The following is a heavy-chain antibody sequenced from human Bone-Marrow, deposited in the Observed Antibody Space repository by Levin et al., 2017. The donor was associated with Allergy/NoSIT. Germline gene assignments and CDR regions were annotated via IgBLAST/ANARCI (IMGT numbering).Heavy chain of an antibody. CDR3: AREDGYVFDY. Sequence: LSLTCTVSGGSITSGGYHWSWIRQHPGKDLEWIGYISYRGSTYYNPSLKSRVTLSIDTSKTQFSLKLNSLTAADTAVYFCAREDGYVFDYWGQGTLVTVSS. J-gene: IGHJ4*02. D-gene: IGHD5-24*01. CDR2: ISYRGST. V-gene: IGHV4-31*03. CDR1: GGSITSGGYH.